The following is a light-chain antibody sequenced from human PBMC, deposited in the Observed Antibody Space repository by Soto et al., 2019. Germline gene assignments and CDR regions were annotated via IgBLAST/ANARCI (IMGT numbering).Light chain of an antibody. CDR1: QSVSSN. J-gene: IGKJ1*01. CDR3: QQYGNSSWT. CDR2: GAS. V-gene: IGKV3-15*01. Sequence: EIVMTQSPATLSVSPGERATLSCRASQSVSSNLAWYQQKPGQAPRLLIYGASTRATGIPARFSGSGSGTDFTLTISRLEPEDFAVYYCQQYGNSSWTFGQGTKVDI.